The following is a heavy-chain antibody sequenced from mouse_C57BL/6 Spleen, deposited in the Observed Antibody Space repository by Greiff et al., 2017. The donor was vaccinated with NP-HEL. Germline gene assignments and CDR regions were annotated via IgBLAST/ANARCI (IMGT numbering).Heavy chain of an antibody. Sequence: VQLQQPGAELVMPGASVKLSCKASGYTFTSYWMHWVKQRPGQGLEWIGEIDPSDSYTNYNQKFKGKSTLTVDKSSSTAYMQLSSLTSEDSAVYYCARGGTRYYAMDYWGQGTSVTVSS. V-gene: IGHV1-69*01. CDR1: GYTFTSYW. D-gene: IGHD1-3*01. J-gene: IGHJ4*01. CDR2: IDPSDSYT. CDR3: ARGGTRYYAMDY.